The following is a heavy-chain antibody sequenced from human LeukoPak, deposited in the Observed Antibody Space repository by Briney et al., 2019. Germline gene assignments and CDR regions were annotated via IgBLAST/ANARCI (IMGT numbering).Heavy chain of an antibody. Sequence: KPSETLSLTCTVSGGSISSSSYYWGWIRQPPGKGLEWIGSIYYSGSTYYNPSLKSRVTISVDTSKNQFSLKLSSVTAADTAVYYCARGRPSGYLLSPSYYFDYWGQGTLVTVSS. D-gene: IGHD3-22*01. CDR2: IYYSGST. V-gene: IGHV4-39*07. CDR3: ARGRPSGYLLSPSYYFDY. J-gene: IGHJ4*02. CDR1: GGSISSSSYY.